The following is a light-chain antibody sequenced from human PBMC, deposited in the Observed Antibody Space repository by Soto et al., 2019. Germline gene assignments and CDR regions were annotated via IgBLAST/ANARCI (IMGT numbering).Light chain of an antibody. CDR1: QSIYSS. CDR2: DAS. CDR3: QQSYSDPYT. V-gene: IGKV1-39*01. Sequence: DIQMTQSPSSLSASVGDRVTITCRASQSIYSSLNWYHQKPGKAPKLLIYDASNLQSGVPSRFSGSGSGTDFTLSISSLKPEEFATYYCQQSYSDPYTFGQGTKLEI. J-gene: IGKJ2*01.